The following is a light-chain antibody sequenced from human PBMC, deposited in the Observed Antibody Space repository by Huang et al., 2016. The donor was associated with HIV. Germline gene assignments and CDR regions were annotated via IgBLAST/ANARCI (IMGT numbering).Light chain of an antibody. CDR3: QQSYSTPL. J-gene: IGKJ4*01. CDR2: AAS. CDR1: QSISRY. V-gene: IGKV1-39*01. Sequence: DIQMTQSPSSLSASVGDRVTITCRASQSISRYLNWYQQKQGKAPKLLIYAASSLQSVVPSRFSGSGSGTDFTLTISSLQPEDFATYYCQQSYSTPLFGGGTKVEIK.